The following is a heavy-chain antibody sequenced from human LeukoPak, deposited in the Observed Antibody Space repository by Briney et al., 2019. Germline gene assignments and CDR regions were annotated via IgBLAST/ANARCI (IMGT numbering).Heavy chain of an antibody. D-gene: IGHD2-2*01. CDR2: ISSSSSYI. V-gene: IGHV3-21*01. CDR1: GFTFSSYS. CDR3: ARGEYQLLFGGFDY. J-gene: IGHJ4*02. Sequence: GGSLRLSCAASGFTFSSYSMNWVRQAPGKGLEWVSSISSSSSYIYYADSVKGGFTISRDNAKNSLYLQMNSLRAEDTAVYYCARGEYQLLFGGFDYWGQGTLVTVSS.